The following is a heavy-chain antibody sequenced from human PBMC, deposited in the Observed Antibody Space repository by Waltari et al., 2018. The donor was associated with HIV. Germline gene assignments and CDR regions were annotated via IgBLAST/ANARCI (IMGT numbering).Heavy chain of an antibody. CDR3: ARGEDVSLPHLTPGFRLEF. D-gene: IGHD1-26*01. V-gene: IGHV1-2*06. CDR1: GDRFTTYF. CDR2: INPDSGDT. Sequence: QTLLLQSASQVKTPGASVTLSCKVSGDRFTTYFLYWLRQAPGQGFEWLGRINPDSGDTTYSQTFQTRVTMTRDTSSASTYMGVTRLTSADTAIYYCARGEDVSLPHLTPGFRLEFWGHGTLVTVSS. J-gene: IGHJ4*01.